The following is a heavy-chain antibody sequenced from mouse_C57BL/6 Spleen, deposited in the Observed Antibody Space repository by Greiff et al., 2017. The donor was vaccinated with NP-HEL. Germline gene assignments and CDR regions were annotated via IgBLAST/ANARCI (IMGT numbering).Heavy chain of an antibody. CDR3: ARDSNYGGTGFAY. Sequence: QVQLKESGPGLVQPSQSLSITCTVSGFSLTSYGVHWVRQSPGKGLEWLGVIWSGGSTDYNAAFISRLSISKDNSKSQVFFKMNSLQADDTAIYYCARDSNYGGTGFAYWAKGLWSLSLQ. V-gene: IGHV2-2*01. D-gene: IGHD2-5*01. CDR1: GFSLTSYG. J-gene: IGHJ3*01. CDR2: IWSGGST.